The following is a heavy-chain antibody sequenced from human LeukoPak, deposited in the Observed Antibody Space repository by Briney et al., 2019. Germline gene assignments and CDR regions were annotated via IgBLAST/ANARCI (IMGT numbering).Heavy chain of an antibody. CDR1: GGTFSSYA. V-gene: IGHV1-69*13. Sequence: ASVKVSCKASGGTFSSYAISWVRQAPGQGLEWMGGIIPIFGTANYAQKFQGRVTITADESTSTVYMELSSLRSEDTAVYYCARDMDSSRGYGMDVWGQGTTVTVSS. J-gene: IGHJ6*02. CDR2: IIPIFGTA. CDR3: ARDMDSSRGYGMDV. D-gene: IGHD3-22*01.